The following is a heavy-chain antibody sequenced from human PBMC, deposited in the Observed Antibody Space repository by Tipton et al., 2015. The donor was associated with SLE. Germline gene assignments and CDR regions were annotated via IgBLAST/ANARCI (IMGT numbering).Heavy chain of an antibody. V-gene: IGHV3-7*04. CDR1: GFTFSSYW. CDR3: AGGGVVVAATLAFDI. CDR2: IKQDGSEK. Sequence: SLRLSCAASGFTFSSYWMSWVRQAPGKGLEWVANIKQDGSEKYYVDSVKGRFTISRDNAKNSLYLQMNSLRAEDTAVYYCAGGGVVVAATLAFDIWGQGTMVTVSS. J-gene: IGHJ3*02. D-gene: IGHD2-15*01.